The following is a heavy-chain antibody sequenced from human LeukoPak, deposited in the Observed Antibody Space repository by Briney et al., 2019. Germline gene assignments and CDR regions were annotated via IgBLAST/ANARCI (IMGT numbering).Heavy chain of an antibody. CDR1: GDSVSSNSAA. CDR3: ARGTRRPNWFDP. J-gene: IGHJ5*02. CDR2: TYYRSKWYN. Sequence: SRTLSLTCAISGDSVSSNSAAWNWIRQSPSRGLEWLGRTYYRSKWYNDYAVSVKSRITINPDTSKDQFSLQLNSVTPEDTAVYYCARGTRRPNWFDPWGQGTLVTVSS. D-gene: IGHD2-15*01. V-gene: IGHV6-1*01.